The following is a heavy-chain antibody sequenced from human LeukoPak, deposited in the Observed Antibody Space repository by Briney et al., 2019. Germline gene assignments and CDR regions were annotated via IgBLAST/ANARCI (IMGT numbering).Heavy chain of an antibody. CDR1: GYTFTCYY. Sequence: SSVNVSCKASGYTFTCYYMHWVGQAPGQGLDGMGWINPNSGGTNYAQMFQGRVTMTRGTSISTDYMELSKLRSADTAVYYCARDGAGVGYWYFDLWGRGTLVTVST. CDR2: INPNSGGT. D-gene: IGHD1-26*01. J-gene: IGHJ2*01. V-gene: IGHV1-2*02. CDR3: ARDGAGVGYWYFDL.